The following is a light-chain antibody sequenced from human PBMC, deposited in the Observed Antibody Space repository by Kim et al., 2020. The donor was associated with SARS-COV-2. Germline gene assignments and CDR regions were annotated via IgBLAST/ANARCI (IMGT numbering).Light chain of an antibody. CDR2: GKN. Sequence: SSELTQDPAVSVALGQTVRITCQGDSLRSYYATWYQQKPGQAPILVIYGKNNRPSGIPDRFSGSSLGNTASLTITGTQAGDEADYYCNSRDSNDNVVFGGGTKPTVL. CDR3: NSRDSNDNVV. J-gene: IGLJ2*01. V-gene: IGLV3-19*01. CDR1: SLRSYY.